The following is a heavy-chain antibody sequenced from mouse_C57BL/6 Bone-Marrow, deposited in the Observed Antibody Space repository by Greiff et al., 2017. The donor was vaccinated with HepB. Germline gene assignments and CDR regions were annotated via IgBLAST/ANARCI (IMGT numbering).Heavy chain of an antibody. J-gene: IGHJ1*03. Sequence: QVQLKESGPELVKPGASVKLSCKASGYTFTSYDINWVKQRPGQGLEWIGWIYPRDGSTKYNEKFKGKATLTVDTSSSTAYTELHSLTSEDSAVYFCARGISFDVWGTGTTVTVSS. CDR2: IYPRDGST. V-gene: IGHV1-85*01. CDR1: GYTFTSYD. CDR3: ARGISFDV.